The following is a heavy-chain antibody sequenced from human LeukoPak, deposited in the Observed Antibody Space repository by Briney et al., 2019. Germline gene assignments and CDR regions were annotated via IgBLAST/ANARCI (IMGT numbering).Heavy chain of an antibody. D-gene: IGHD3-9*01. CDR2: SGNKASSYNT. J-gene: IGHJ6*02. CDR1: GHMFSDHY. Sequence: PGGSQRLSCAASGHMFSDHYIDWLPHAPGKGLEGVGHSGNKASSYNTEYAASVEGRFTTSRDVSENSLYLQINSLRTEDTAVYYCGRIAINANNGMDLWGQGTTVTVSS. V-gene: IGHV3-72*01. CDR3: GRIAINANNGMDL.